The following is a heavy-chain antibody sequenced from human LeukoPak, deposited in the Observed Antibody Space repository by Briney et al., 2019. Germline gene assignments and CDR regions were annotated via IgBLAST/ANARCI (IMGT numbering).Heavy chain of an antibody. CDR2: ISGYNGDT. J-gene: IGHJ6*02. D-gene: IGHD3-3*01. CDR3: ARFWVFGADTSPPYHQGMDL. CDR1: GYNFKTHA. Sequence: ASAKVSCQTSGYNFKTHAVSWVRQVPGQGLEWMGWISGYNGDTAFAQKFQGRVTMTKDTSTTTAYMELRSLTSDDTAVYYCARFWVFGADTSPPYHQGMDLWGRGTTVTVSS. V-gene: IGHV1-18*01.